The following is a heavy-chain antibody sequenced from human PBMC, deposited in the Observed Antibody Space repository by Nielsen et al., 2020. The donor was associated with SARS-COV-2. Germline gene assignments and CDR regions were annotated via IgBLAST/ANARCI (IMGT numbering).Heavy chain of an antibody. Sequence: GESLKISCAASRFSFSSYAIHWVRQAPGKGLDWVAVISYDGSNDYYADSVKGRFTVSRDNSKNTLYLQMNRLRAEDTAVYYCARARDIVATFLGMDVWGPGTTVTVS. V-gene: IGHV3-30*04. D-gene: IGHD5-12*01. CDR2: ISYDGSND. CDR3: ARARDIVATFLGMDV. CDR1: RFSFSSYA. J-gene: IGHJ6*02.